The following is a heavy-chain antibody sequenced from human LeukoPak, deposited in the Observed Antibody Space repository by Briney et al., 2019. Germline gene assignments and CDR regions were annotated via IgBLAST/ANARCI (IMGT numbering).Heavy chain of an antibody. CDR1: GGSFSGYY. D-gene: IGHD1-14*01. CDR3: ARAGADGKDY. Sequence: SETLSLTCAVYGGSFSGYYWSWIRQPPGKGLEWIGEINHSGSTNYNPSLKSRVTISVDTSKNQFSLKLSSVTAADTAVYYCARAGADGKDYWGQGTLVTVSS. V-gene: IGHV4-34*01. J-gene: IGHJ4*02. CDR2: INHSGST.